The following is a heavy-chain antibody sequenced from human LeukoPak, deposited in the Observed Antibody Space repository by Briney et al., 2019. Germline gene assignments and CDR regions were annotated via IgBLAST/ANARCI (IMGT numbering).Heavy chain of an antibody. Sequence: GGSLRLSCAASGFTFSSYAMSWVRQAPGKGLEWVSAISGSGGSTYYADSVKGRFTISRDNSKNTLYLQMNSLRAEDTAVYYCARAPYYDFWSGYYYPPFDYWGQGTLVTVSS. V-gene: IGHV3-23*01. CDR1: GFTFSSYA. J-gene: IGHJ4*02. CDR2: ISGSGGST. D-gene: IGHD3-3*01. CDR3: ARAPYYDFWSGYYYPPFDY.